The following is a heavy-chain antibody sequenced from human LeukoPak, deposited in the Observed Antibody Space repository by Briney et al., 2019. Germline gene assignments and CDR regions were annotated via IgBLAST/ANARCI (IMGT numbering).Heavy chain of an antibody. CDR1: GGTFSSYA. D-gene: IGHD3-22*01. J-gene: IGHJ4*02. CDR2: INPSGGST. V-gene: IGHV1-46*01. Sequence: ASVKVSCKASGGTFSSYAISWVRQAPGQGLEWMGIINPSGGSTSYAQKFQGRVTMTRDTSTSTVYMELSSLRSEDTAVYYCARDPSQYYYDSSGYYGPSVTYFDYWGQGTLVTVSS. CDR3: ARDPSQYYYDSSGYYGPSVTYFDY.